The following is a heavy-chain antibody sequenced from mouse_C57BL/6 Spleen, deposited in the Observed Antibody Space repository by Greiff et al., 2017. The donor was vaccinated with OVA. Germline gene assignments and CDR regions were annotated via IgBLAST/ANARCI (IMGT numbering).Heavy chain of an antibody. Sequence: EVKLVESGGGLVQPKGSLKLSCAASGFSFTTYAMNWVRQAPGKGLEWVARIRSKSNNYATYYADSVKDRFTISRDDSESMLYLQMNNLKTEDTAMYYCVREDYYAMDYWGQGTSVTVSS. CDR1: GFSFTTYA. CDR2: IRSKSNNYAT. J-gene: IGHJ4*01. CDR3: VREDYYAMDY. V-gene: IGHV10-1*01.